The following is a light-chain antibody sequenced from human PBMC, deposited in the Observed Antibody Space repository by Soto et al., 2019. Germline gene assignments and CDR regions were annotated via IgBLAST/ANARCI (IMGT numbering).Light chain of an antibody. V-gene: IGKV1-5*01. CDR2: DAS. CDR1: QSSNSW. CDR3: QQYDTYWT. Sequence: DIQMTQSPSTLPASVGDRVTITCRASQSSNSWLAWYRQKPGKVPKLLIYDASTLESGVPSRFKGSGSGTEITLTIRSRQPDDFATYYCQQYDTYWTFGQATKGDIK. J-gene: IGKJ1*01.